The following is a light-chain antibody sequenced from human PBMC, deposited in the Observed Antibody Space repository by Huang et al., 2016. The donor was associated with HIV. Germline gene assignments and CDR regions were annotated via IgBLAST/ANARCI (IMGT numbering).Light chain of an antibody. CDR3: HQYGSSPFT. J-gene: IGKJ5*01. V-gene: IGKV3-20*01. CDR2: GAS. Sequence: EIVLTQSPGTLSLSPGERATLSCRATQSVSSNYLTWYQQKPGQAPRLLIYGASNRATGIPDRFSGSGSGTDFTLTISRLEPEDFALYYCHQYGSSPFTFGQGTRLDIK. CDR1: QSVSSNY.